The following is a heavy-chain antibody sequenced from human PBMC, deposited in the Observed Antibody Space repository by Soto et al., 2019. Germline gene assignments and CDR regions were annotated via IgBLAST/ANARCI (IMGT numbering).Heavy chain of an antibody. D-gene: IGHD3-10*01. CDR1: GGSFRGYY. Sequence: TSETLCLTCAVYGGSFRGYYWTWIRQPPGTGLEWIGEINHSGSTNYNPSLKSRVTISVDTSKNQFSLKLTSVTAADTAVYYCARDDSERPATYWGQGTLVTVS. CDR3: ARDDSERPATY. V-gene: IGHV4-34*01. CDR2: INHSGST. J-gene: IGHJ4*02.